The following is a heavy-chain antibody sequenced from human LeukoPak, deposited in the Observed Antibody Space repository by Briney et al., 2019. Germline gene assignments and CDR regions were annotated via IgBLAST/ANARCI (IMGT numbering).Heavy chain of an antibody. J-gene: IGHJ4*02. V-gene: IGHV3-23*01. Sequence: GGSLRLSCAASGFTFDMGWVRQAPGKGLEWVSVISAGGNNTFYADSVRGRFAISRDNSRNAVDLQMNSLGAEDTAVYYCGKRSTSLRGRGNYWGQGALVTVSS. D-gene: IGHD2-2*01. CDR1: GFTFD. CDR3: GKRSTSLRGRGNY. CDR2: ISAGGNNT.